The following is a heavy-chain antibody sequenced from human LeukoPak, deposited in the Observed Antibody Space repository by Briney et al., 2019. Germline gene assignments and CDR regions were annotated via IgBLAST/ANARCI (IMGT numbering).Heavy chain of an antibody. Sequence: SVKVSCKASGGTFSSYAISWVRQAPGQGLEWMGRIIPIFGTANYAQKFQGRVTITTDESTSTAYMELSRLRSEDTAVYYCARARRDGYQLLAFDIWGQGAMVTVSS. D-gene: IGHD5-24*01. CDR2: IIPIFGTA. V-gene: IGHV1-69*05. CDR3: ARARRDGYQLLAFDI. CDR1: GGTFSSYA. J-gene: IGHJ3*02.